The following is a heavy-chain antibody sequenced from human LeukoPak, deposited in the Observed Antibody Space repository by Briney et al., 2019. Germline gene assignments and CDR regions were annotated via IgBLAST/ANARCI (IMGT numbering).Heavy chain of an antibody. CDR2: INHSGST. Sequence: PSQTLSLTCTVSGGSISSGGYYWSWIRQHPGKGLEWIGEINHSGSTNYNPSLKSRVTISVDTSKNQFSLKLSSVTAADTAVYYCARAWNYYDRFDYWGQGTLVTVSS. D-gene: IGHD3-22*01. J-gene: IGHJ4*02. CDR3: ARAWNYYDRFDY. V-gene: IGHV4-31*03. CDR1: GGSISSGGYY.